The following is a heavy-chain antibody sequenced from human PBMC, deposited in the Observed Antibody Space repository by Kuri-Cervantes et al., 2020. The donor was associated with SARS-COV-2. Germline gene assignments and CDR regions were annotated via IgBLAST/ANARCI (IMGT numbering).Heavy chain of an antibody. J-gene: IGHJ4*02. CDR2: ISGSGGST. Sequence: CAASGFTFSSYEMNRVRQAPGKGLEWVSAISGSGGSTYYADSVKGRFTISRDNSKNTLYLQMNSLRAEDTAVYYCAKPITYYYDSSGYPTLAFDYWGQGTLVTVSS. V-gene: IGHV3-23*01. D-gene: IGHD3-22*01. CDR1: GFTFSSYE. CDR3: AKPITYYYDSSGYPTLAFDY.